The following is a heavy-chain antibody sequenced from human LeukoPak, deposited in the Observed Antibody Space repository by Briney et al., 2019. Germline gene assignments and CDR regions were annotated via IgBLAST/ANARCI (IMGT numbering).Heavy chain of an antibody. J-gene: IGHJ6*03. CDR1: GGPFSDYS. D-gene: IGHD5-18*01. CDR2: INHRGGT. V-gene: IGHV4-34*01. Sequence: SETLSLTCAVYGGPFSDYSWSWIRQPPGKGLEWIGEINHRGGTNPNPSLMSRVIMSVDTSKNQFSLKVTSVTAADTAVYYCARVGYSFSINDWSRTGLGAYPTKYYYYMDVWGKGTTVIVSS. CDR3: ARVGYSFSINDWSRTGLGAYPTKYYYYMDV.